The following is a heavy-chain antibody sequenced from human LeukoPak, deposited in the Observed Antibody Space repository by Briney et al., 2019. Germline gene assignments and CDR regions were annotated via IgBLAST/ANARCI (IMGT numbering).Heavy chain of an antibody. CDR2: INWNGGST. CDR3: ARSVSPIQLWPDY. V-gene: IGHV3-20*04. CDR1: GFTFDDYG. Sequence: PGGSLRLSCAASGFTFDDYGMSWVRQAPGKGLEWVSGINWNGGSTGYADSVEGRLTISRDNAKNSLYLQMNSLRAEDTAVYYCARSVSPIQLWPDYWGQGTLVTVSS. J-gene: IGHJ4*02. D-gene: IGHD5-18*01.